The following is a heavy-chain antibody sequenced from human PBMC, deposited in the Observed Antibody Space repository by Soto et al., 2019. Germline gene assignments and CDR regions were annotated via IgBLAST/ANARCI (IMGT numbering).Heavy chain of an antibody. Sequence: QLQLQESGPGLVKPSETLSLTCTVSGGSISSSSYYWGWIRQPPGKGLEWIGSIYYSGSTYYNPSLKSRVTISVDTSKNQFSLKLSSVTAADTAVYYCARLEGVHYYYYYMDVWGKGTTVTVSS. D-gene: IGHD2-8*01. CDR2: IYYSGST. CDR3: ARLEGVHYYYYYMDV. V-gene: IGHV4-39*01. J-gene: IGHJ6*03. CDR1: GGSISSSSYY.